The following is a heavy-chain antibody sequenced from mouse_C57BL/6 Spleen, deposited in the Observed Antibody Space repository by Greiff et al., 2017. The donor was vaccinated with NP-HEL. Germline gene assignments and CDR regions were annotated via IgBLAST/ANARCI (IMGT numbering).Heavy chain of an antibody. CDR3: ARHEETYYYGSSWDAMDY. Sequence: VQLQQSGAELVKPGASVKLSCKASGYTFTEYTIHWVKQRSGQGLEWIGWFYPGSGSIKYNEKFKDKATLTADKSSSTVYMELSRLTSEDSAVYFCARHEETYYYGSSWDAMDYWGQGTSVTVSS. D-gene: IGHD1-1*01. CDR1: GYTFTEYT. J-gene: IGHJ4*01. CDR2: FYPGSGSI. V-gene: IGHV1-62-2*01.